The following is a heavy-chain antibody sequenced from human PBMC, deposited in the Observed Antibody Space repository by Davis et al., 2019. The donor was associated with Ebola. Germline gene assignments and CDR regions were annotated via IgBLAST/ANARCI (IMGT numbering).Heavy chain of an antibody. J-gene: IGHJ4*02. CDR1: GNSFTTHW. V-gene: IGHV5-51*01. CDR2: IYTGDSDT. CDR3: ARQGTTSWDS. Sequence: GGSLRLSCKDSGNSFTTHWIGWVRQMPGKGLEWMGIIYTGDSDTRYSPSFQGQVTFSVDKSIRTAYLHWNSLKASDTATYYCARQGTTSWDSWGQGTLVTVSS. D-gene: IGHD2-2*01.